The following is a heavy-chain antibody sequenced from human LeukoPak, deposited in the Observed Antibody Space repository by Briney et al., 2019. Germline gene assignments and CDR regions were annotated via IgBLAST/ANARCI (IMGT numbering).Heavy chain of an antibody. CDR1: GYTFTSYD. V-gene: IGHV1-8*01. J-gene: IGHJ6*02. D-gene: IGHD6-19*01. CDR2: MNPNSGNT. Sequence: GASVKVSCKASGYTFTSYDINWVRQATGQGLEWMGWMNPNSGNTGYAQKFQGRVTITADESTSTAYMELSSLRSEDTAVYYCARDQWGRSSGHYGMDVWGQGTTVTVSS. CDR3: ARDQWGRSSGHYGMDV.